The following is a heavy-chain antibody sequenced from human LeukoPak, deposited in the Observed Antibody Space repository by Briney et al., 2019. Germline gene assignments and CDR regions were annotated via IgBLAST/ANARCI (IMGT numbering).Heavy chain of an antibody. CDR2: ISSSSSTI. D-gene: IGHD3-3*01. Sequence: GGSLRLSCAASGFTFSSYSMNWVRQAPGKGLEWVSYISSSSSTIYYADSVKGRFTISRDNAKSSLYLQMNSLRAEDTAVYYCASSITIFGVVIPPFDYWGQGTLVTVSS. CDR3: ASSITIFGVVIPPFDY. V-gene: IGHV3-48*01. CDR1: GFTFSSYS. J-gene: IGHJ4*02.